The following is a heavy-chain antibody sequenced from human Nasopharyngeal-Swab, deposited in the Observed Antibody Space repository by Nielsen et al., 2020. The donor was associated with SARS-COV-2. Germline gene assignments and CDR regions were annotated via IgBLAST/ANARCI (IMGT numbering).Heavy chain of an antibody. Sequence: APSLRLSCTVSAAPISSYYWSWIRQPPGKGLGWLGYIYYSGSTNYNPSLKSRVTISVDTSKNQFSLKLSSVTAADTAVYYCARSVPAAMNYYYYYMDVWGKGTTVTVSS. D-gene: IGHD2-2*01. CDR3: ARSVPAAMNYYYYYMDV. CDR1: AAPISSYY. CDR2: IYYSGST. J-gene: IGHJ6*03. V-gene: IGHV4-59*08.